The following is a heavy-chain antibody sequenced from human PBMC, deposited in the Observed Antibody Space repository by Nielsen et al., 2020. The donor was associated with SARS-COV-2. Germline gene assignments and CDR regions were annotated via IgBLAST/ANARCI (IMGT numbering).Heavy chain of an antibody. D-gene: IGHD3-3*01. J-gene: IGHJ4*02. V-gene: IGHV4-59*08. CDR2: IYYSGST. CDR1: GGSISSYY. CDR3: ARHLRITIFGVVITGPFDY. Sequence: GSLRLSCTVSGGSISSYYWSWIRQSPGKGLEWIGYIYYSGSTNYNPSLKSRVTISVDTSKNQFSLKLSSVTAADTAVYYCARHLRITIFGVVITGPFDYWGQGTLVTVSS.